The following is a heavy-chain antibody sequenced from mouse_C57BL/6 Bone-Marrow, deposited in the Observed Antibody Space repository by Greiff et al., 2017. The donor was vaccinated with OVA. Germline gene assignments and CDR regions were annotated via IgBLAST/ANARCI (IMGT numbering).Heavy chain of an antibody. CDR2: IDPANGNT. Sequence: VHVKQSVAELVRPGASVKLSCTASGFNIKNTYMPWVKQRPEQGLEWIGRIDPANGNTKYAPKFQGKATITADTSSNTAYLQLSSLTSEDAAIDYGAHDYDVHMDYWGKGTTVTVSS. CDR3: AHDYDVHMDY. CDR1: GFNIKNTY. D-gene: IGHD2-4*01. V-gene: IGHV14-3*01. J-gene: IGHJ4*01.